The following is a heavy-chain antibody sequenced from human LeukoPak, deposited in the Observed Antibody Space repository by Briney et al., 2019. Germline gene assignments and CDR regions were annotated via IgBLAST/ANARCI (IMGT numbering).Heavy chain of an antibody. CDR3: ARLKGTDMAWVDP. Sequence: SETLSLTCTVSGGSISSSSYYWGWIRQPPGKGLEWIGSIYYSGSTYYNPSLKSRVTISVDTSKNQFSLKLSSVTAADTAVYYCARLKGTDMAWVDPWGQGTLVTVSS. CDR2: IYYSGST. J-gene: IGHJ5*02. V-gene: IGHV4-39*01. D-gene: IGHD5-24*01. CDR1: GGSISSSSYY.